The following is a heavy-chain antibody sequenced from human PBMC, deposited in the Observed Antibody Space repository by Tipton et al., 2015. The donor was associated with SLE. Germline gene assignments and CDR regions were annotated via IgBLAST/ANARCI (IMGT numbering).Heavy chain of an antibody. V-gene: IGHV4-39*07. Sequence: GLVKPSETLSLTCTVSGGSITTSDYYWGWIRQPPGKGLEWIGSIYYSGSTYYNPSLKSRVTISVDTSKSQFSLNLSSVTAADTAVYHCVGTRDAYDETGGFDIWGQGTMVTVSS. CDR1: GGSITTSDYY. J-gene: IGHJ3*02. D-gene: IGHD5-24*01. CDR2: IYYSGST. CDR3: VGTRDAYDETGGFDI.